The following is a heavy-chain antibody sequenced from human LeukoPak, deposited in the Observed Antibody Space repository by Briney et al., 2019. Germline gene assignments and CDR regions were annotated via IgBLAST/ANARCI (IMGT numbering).Heavy chain of an antibody. V-gene: IGHV4-61*02. D-gene: IGHD3-22*01. CDR1: GGSISSGSYY. J-gene: IGHJ4*02. CDR2: IYTSGST. Sequence: SETLSLTCTVSGGSISSGSYYWSWIRQPAGKGLEWIGRIYTSGSTNYNPSLKSRVTISVDTSKNQFSLKLSSVTAADTAVYYCAREIDDSSGYLALFDFWGQGTLVTVSS. CDR3: AREIDDSSGYLALFDF.